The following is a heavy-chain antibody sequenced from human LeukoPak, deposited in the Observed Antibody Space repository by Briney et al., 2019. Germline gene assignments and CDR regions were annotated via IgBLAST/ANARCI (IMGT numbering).Heavy chain of an antibody. D-gene: IGHD3-10*02. Sequence: TGGSLRLSCAASGFTFSNYVIHWVRQAPGKGLEWVAVVSYDGSNKYYADSVKGRFTISRDNAKNSLYLQMNSLRAEDTAVYYCAELGITMIGGVWGKGTTVTISS. CDR3: AELGITMIGGV. CDR2: VSYDGSNK. J-gene: IGHJ6*04. CDR1: GFTFSNYV. V-gene: IGHV3-30-3*01.